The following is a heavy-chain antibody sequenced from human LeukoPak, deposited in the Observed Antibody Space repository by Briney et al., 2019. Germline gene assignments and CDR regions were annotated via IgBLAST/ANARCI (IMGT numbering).Heavy chain of an antibody. CDR2: ISSSGRSI. CDR3: ARDDSAWYAY. J-gene: IGHJ4*02. Sequence: PGGSLRLSCAPSGFTFSSYEMNWVRQAPGKGLEWVSYISSSGRSIYYADSVKGRFTISRGNAKNSLYLQMNSLRAEDTAVYYFARDDSAWYAYWGPGTLVTVSS. D-gene: IGHD6-19*01. V-gene: IGHV3-48*03. CDR1: GFTFSSYE.